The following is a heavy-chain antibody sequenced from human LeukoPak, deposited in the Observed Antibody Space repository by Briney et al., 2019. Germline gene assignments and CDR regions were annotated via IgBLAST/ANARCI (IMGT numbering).Heavy chain of an antibody. V-gene: IGHV1-69*04. Sequence: SVKVSCKASGGTFSSYAISWVRQAPGQGLEWMGRIIPIFGIANYAQRLQGRVTITADKSTSTAYMELSSLRSEDTAVYYCARDRGYSYGLIAFDIWGQGTMVTVSS. D-gene: IGHD5-18*01. CDR2: IIPIFGIA. CDR3: ARDRGYSYGLIAFDI. J-gene: IGHJ3*02. CDR1: GGTFSSYA.